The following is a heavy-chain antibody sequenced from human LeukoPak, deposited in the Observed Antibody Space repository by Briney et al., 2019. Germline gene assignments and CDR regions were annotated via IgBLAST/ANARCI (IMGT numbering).Heavy chain of an antibody. CDR2: IYENEEN. J-gene: IGHJ3*02. CDR3: AHRHRGVASDI. Sequence: GPTLRHSTPTLTLTFTFYGISFICRGAGEGWIRQPLVGALAWLGIIYENEENLYSTSLQNRLSITKDTSKNQVVLTVANMNPVDTTTYYCAHRHRGVASDIWGQGTMVTVSS. V-gene: IGHV2-5*01. CDR1: GISFICRGAG. D-gene: IGHD2-15*01.